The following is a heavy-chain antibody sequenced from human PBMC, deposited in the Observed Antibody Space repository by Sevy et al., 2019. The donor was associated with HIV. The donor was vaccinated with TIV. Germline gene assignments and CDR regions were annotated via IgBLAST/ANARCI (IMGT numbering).Heavy chain of an antibody. CDR1: GFTFSSYW. CDR3: ARSLGYCSGGSCYPQYYFDY. Sequence: GGSLRLSCAASGFTFSSYWMHWVRQAPGKGLVWVSRINSDGSSTSYADSVKGRFTISRDNAKNTLYLQMNSLRAEDMAVYYCARSLGYCSGGSCYPQYYFDYWGQGTLVTVSS. D-gene: IGHD2-15*01. CDR2: INSDGSST. V-gene: IGHV3-74*01. J-gene: IGHJ4*02.